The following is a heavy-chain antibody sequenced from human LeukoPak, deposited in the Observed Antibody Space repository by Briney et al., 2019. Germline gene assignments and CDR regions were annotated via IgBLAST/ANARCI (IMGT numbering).Heavy chain of an antibody. CDR1: GFTFSTDA. CDR3: ARAAYSSSWGGYAFDI. J-gene: IGHJ3*02. V-gene: IGHV3-30-3*01. Sequence: PGRSLRLSCAASGFTFSTDAMHWVRQAPGKGLEWVAVTSYDGSNKYYADSVKGRFTISRDNSKNMLYLQMNSLRAEDTAFYYCARAAYSSSWGGYAFDIWGQGTMVTVSS. CDR2: TSYDGSNK. D-gene: IGHD6-13*01.